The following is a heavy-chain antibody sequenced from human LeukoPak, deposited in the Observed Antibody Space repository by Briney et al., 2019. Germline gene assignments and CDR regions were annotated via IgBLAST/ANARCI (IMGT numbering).Heavy chain of an antibody. CDR1: GFIFNDHA. J-gene: IGHJ3*02. Sequence: GRSLRLACAAAGFIFNDHAMYWVRQPPGKGPEWVAAMTWDSTNTVYADSVKGRFTISRATATNSLYLPLNRLTHTDTALYYCARASYYYDTSGLGAFDIWGQGTLVTVSS. CDR3: ARASYYYDTSGLGAFDI. D-gene: IGHD3-22*01. CDR2: MTWDSTNT. V-gene: IGHV3-9*01.